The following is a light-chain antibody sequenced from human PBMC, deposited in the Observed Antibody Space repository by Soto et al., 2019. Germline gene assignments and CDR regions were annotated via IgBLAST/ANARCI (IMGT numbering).Light chain of an antibody. J-gene: IGLJ7*01. Sequence: QSALTQPASVSGSPGQSITISCTGTSSDVGAYKYVSWYQQHPGKATKVLIYEVSHRPSGVSNRFSGSKSGNTASLNISGLQSGDAADYFCSSYSSSSNIFVFGAATQLTVL. CDR1: SSDVGAYKY. V-gene: IGLV2-14*01. CDR3: SSYSSSSNIFV. CDR2: EVS.